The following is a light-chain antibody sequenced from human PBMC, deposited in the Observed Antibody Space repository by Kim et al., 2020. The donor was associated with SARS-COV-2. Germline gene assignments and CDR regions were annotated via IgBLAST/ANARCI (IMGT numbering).Light chain of an antibody. CDR1: QSVSSRY. CDR3: QQYGSSPPYT. CDR2: GAS. J-gene: IGKJ2*01. Sequence: SPGERATLSCRASQSVSSRYLAWYQQKPGQAPRLLIYGASSRATCIPDRFSGSGSGTDFTLTISRLEPEDFAVYYCQQYGSSPPYTFGQGTKLEI. V-gene: IGKV3-20*01.